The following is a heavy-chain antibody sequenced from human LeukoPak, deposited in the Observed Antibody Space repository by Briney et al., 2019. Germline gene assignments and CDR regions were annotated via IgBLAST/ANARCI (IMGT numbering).Heavy chain of an antibody. J-gene: IGHJ5*02. Sequence: PGGSLRLSCAASGFTFSSYAMSWVRQAPGKGLEWVSAISGSGGSTYYADSVKGRFTISRDNSKNTLYLQMNSLRAEDTAVYYCAKGRSAVLLWFGEFSWGQETLVTVSS. CDR3: AKGRSAVLLWFGEFS. D-gene: IGHD3-10*01. CDR1: GFTFSSYA. CDR2: ISGSGGST. V-gene: IGHV3-23*01.